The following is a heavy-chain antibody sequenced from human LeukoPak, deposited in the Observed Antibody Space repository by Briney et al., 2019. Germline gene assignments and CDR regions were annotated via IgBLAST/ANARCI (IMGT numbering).Heavy chain of an antibody. V-gene: IGHV3-33*08. CDR2: IWYDGSKK. J-gene: IGHJ4*02. CDR3: ARDAGYSYGYADY. D-gene: IGHD5-18*01. CDR1: GFTFSGYA. Sequence: GGSLRLSCAASGFTFSGYAMSWVRQAPGKGREWVAVIWYDGSKKYYADSVKGRFTISRDNSKNTLYLQMNSLRAEDTAVYYCARDAGYSYGYADYWGQGTLVTVSS.